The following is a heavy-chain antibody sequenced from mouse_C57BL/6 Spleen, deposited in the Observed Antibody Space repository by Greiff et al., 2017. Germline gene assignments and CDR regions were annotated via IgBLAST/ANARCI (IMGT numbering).Heavy chain of an antibody. CDR3: TTVITTGSRWDYFDC. D-gene: IGHD1-1*01. CDR2: IDPEDGDT. Sequence: VQLQQSGAALVRPGASVKLSCTASGFNIHAYSMPWVKQRPEQGLEWIGRIDPEDGDTEYAPKFQGKATMTAYTSSNTAYLQLSSLTSEDTAVYYCTTVITTGSRWDYFDCWGQGTTLTVSS. J-gene: IGHJ2*01. CDR1: GFNIHAYS. V-gene: IGHV14-1*01.